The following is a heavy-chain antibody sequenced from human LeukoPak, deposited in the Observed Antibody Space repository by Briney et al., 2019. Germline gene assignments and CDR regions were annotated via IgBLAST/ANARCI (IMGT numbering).Heavy chain of an antibody. CDR1: GFTFSSYS. D-gene: IGHD6-19*01. J-gene: IGHJ5*02. CDR3: ARSLIAVAGANNWFDP. V-gene: IGHV3-48*01. CDR2: IISSSSTI. Sequence: PGGSLRLSCAASGFTFSSYSMNWVRQAPGKGLEWVSYIISSSSTIYYADSVKGRFTISRDNAKNSLYLQMNSLRAEDTAVYYCARSLIAVAGANNWFDPWGQGTLVTVSS.